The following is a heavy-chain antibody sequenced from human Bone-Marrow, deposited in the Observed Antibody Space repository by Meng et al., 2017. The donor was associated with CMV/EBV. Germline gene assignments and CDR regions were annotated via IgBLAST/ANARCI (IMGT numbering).Heavy chain of an antibody. V-gene: IGHV3-11*04. J-gene: IGHJ4*02. CDR1: GFTFSDYY. CDR3: ARYKWLRQNFDY. Sequence: GESLKISCAASGFTFSDYYMSWIRQAPGKGLEWVSYISSSGSTIYYADSVKGRFTISRDNAKNSLYLQMNSLRAEDTAVYYCARYKWLRQNFDYWGQGTLVTVSS. CDR2: ISSSGSTI. D-gene: IGHD5-12*01.